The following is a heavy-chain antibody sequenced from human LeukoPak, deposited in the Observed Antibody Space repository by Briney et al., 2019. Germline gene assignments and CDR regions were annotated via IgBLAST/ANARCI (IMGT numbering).Heavy chain of an antibody. D-gene: IGHD1-26*01. Sequence: GGSLRLSCAACGFTFSSYEMNWVRQAPGKGLEWVSYISSSGSTIYYADSVKGRFTISRDNAKNSLYLQMNSLRAEDTAVYYCARDRVLLYYFDYWGQGTLVTVSS. V-gene: IGHV3-48*03. CDR2: ISSSGSTI. J-gene: IGHJ4*02. CDR1: GFTFSSYE. CDR3: ARDRVLLYYFDY.